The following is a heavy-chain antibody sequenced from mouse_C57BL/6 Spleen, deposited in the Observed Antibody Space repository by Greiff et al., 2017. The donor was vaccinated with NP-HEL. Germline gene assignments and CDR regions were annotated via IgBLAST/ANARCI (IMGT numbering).Heavy chain of an antibody. CDR2: ISSGGSYT. D-gene: IGHD6-2*01. J-gene: IGHJ4*01. CDR1: GFTFSSYG. V-gene: IGHV5-6*01. Sequence: EVQRVESGGDLVKPGGSLKLSCAASGFTFSSYGMSWVRQTPDKRLEWVATISSGGSYTYYPDSVKGRFTISRDNAKNTLYLQMSSLKSEDTAMYYCARHSLRRYAMDYWGQGTSVTVSS. CDR3: ARHSLRRYAMDY.